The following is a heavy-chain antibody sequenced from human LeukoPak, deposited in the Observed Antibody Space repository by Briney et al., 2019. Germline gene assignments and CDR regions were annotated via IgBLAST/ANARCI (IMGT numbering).Heavy chain of an antibody. CDR3: ARVAQMPRLFDY. J-gene: IGHJ4*02. V-gene: IGHV1-69*01. CDR2: IIPIFGTA. D-gene: IGHD2-2*01. CDR1: GGTFSSYA. Sequence: SVKVSCKASGGTFSSYAISWVRQAPGQGLEWLGGIIPIFGTANYAQKFQGRVTITADESTSTAYMELSSLRSEDTAVYYCARVAQMPRLFDYWGQGTLVTVSS.